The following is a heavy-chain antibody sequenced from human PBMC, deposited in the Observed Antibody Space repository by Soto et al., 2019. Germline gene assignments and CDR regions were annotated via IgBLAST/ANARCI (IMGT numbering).Heavy chain of an antibody. D-gene: IGHD6-6*01. CDR2: INHSGST. V-gene: IGHV4-34*01. Sequence: SETLSLTCAVYGGSFSGYYWSWIRQPPGKGLEWIGEINHSGSTNYNPSLKSRVTISVDTSKNQFSLKLSSVTAADTAVYYCARGIKYSSIAARPGNWFAPWGQGTLVTVSS. CDR3: ARGIKYSSIAARPGNWFAP. J-gene: IGHJ5*02. CDR1: GGSFSGYY.